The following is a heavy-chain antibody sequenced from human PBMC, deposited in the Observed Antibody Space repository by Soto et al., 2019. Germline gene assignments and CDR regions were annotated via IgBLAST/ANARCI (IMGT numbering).Heavy chain of an antibody. CDR2: IKQDGSEK. CDR3: ARLDVDIVATVYFDY. V-gene: IGHV3-7*01. CDR1: GFTFSSYW. Sequence: GGSLRLSCAASGFTFSSYWVSWVRQAPGKGLEWVANIKQDGSEKYYVDSVKGRFTISRDNAKNSLYLQMNSLRAEDTAVYYCARLDVDIVATVYFDYWGQGTLVTVSS. D-gene: IGHD5-12*01. J-gene: IGHJ4*02.